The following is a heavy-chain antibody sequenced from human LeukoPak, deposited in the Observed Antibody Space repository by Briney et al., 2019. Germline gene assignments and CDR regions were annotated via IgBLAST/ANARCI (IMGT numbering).Heavy chain of an antibody. V-gene: IGHV1-46*01. CDR1: GYTFTSYY. CDR2: INPSCGST. J-gene: IGHJ1*01. D-gene: IGHD3-10*01. CDR3: ARGFTMVRGVHHAEYFQH. Sequence: ASVKVSCKASGYTFTSYYMHWVRQAPGQGLEWMGMINPSCGSTSYAQKFQGRVTMTRDTSTSTVYMELSSLRSEDTAVYYCARGFTMVRGVHHAEYFQHWGQGTLVIVSS.